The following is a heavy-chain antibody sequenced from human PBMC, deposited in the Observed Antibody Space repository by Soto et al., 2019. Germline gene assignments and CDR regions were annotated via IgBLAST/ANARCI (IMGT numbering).Heavy chain of an antibody. V-gene: IGHV4-30-4*01. CDR1: GGSISSGDFC. Sequence: QVQLQESGPGLVKPSQTLSLTCTVSGGSISSGDFCWSWIRQPPGKGLEWIGYIYYSGSTYYNPSLTSRVPXSXDXXKDLSSLKLSSVTAADTAVYYCARAGAVRSNWFDPWGQGTLVTVSS. J-gene: IGHJ5*02. CDR2: IYYSGST. CDR3: ARAGAVRSNWFDP.